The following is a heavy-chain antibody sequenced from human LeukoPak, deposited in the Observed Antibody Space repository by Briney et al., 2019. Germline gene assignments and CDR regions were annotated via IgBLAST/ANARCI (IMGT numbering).Heavy chain of an antibody. D-gene: IGHD1-1*01. CDR1: GASISSEGYY. V-gene: IGHV4-31*03. J-gene: IGHJ5*02. Sequence: SETLSLTCTVSGASISSEGYYWSWIRQHPGEGLGLIGFIYYSGHTYYSPSLKSRVSISLDASKSQISLKLSSATAADTAIYYCATIRTGANWYDPWGQGTLVTVSS. CDR2: IYYSGHT. CDR3: ATIRTGANWYDP.